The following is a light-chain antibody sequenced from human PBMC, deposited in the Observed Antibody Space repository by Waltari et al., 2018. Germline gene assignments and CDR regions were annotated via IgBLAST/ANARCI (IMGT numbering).Light chain of an antibody. V-gene: IGLV3-27*01. CDR2: KDS. CDR1: VLAKKY. J-gene: IGLJ2*01. Sequence: SYELTQPSSVSVSPGQTPRITCSGDVLAKKYARWFQQKPGQAPVLVIYKDSERPSGIPERFAGSSSGTTVTLTISGAQVEDEANYYCYSAADNNLGVFGGGTKLTVL. CDR3: YSAADNNLGV.